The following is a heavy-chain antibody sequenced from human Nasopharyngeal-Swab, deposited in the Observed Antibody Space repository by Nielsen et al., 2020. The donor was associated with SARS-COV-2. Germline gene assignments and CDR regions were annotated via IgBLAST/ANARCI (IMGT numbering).Heavy chain of an antibody. CDR1: GGSFSGYY. Sequence: GSLRLSCAVYGGSFSGYYWSWIRQSPGKGLEWIGEINHSGSTNYNPSPKSRVTISVDTSKNQFSLKLSSVTAADTAAYYCARVYFDWLLSGYYYGMDVWGQGTTVTVSS. J-gene: IGHJ6*02. D-gene: IGHD3-9*01. CDR3: ARVYFDWLLSGYYYGMDV. CDR2: INHSGST. V-gene: IGHV4-34*01.